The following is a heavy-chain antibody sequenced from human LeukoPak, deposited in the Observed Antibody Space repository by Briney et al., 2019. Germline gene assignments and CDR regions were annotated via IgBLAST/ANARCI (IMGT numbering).Heavy chain of an antibody. CDR1: GYTFTSYG. V-gene: IGHV1-18*01. Sequence: GASVKVSCKASGYTFTSYGISWVRQAPGQGLEWMGWISAYNGNTNYAQKLQGRVTMTTDTSTRTAYMELRSLSSADTAVYYCARDLGMGTSGSLADYWGQGTLVTVSS. D-gene: IGHD3-10*01. CDR2: ISAYNGNT. CDR3: ARDLGMGTSGSLADY. J-gene: IGHJ4*02.